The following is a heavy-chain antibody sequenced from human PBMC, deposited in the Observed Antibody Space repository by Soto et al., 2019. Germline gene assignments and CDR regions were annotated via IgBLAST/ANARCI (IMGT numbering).Heavy chain of an antibody. J-gene: IGHJ6*01. CDR1: GGSISSSSYY. CDR3: ARGDSYDRSGYYY. CDR2: ISYTGST. V-gene: IGHV4-61*05. Sequence: PSETLSLTCTVSGGSISSSSYYWGWIRQPPGKGLEWIGFISYTGSTDYNPSLKSRVTISVDTSKTQFSLNLSSVTAADTAVYFCARGDSYDRSGYYY. D-gene: IGHD3-22*01.